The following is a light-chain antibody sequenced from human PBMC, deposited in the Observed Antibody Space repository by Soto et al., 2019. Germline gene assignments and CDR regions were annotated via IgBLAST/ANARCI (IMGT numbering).Light chain of an antibody. Sequence: EIVLTQSPATLSLSPGERATLSCRASQSVFNYLAWYQQKPGQAPRLLIYDASNRATGIPARFSASGSGTDFTLTITSLEPEDFAVYYCKQRYMWPPITFGGGTRVE. CDR3: KQRYMWPPIT. J-gene: IGKJ4*01. CDR2: DAS. CDR1: QSVFNY. V-gene: IGKV3-11*01.